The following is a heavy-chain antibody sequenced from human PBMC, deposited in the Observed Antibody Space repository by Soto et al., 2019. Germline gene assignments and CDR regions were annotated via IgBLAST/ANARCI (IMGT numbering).Heavy chain of an antibody. J-gene: IGHJ3*02. CDR3: AKDLCSSTSCYAFDI. D-gene: IGHD2-2*01. V-gene: IGHV4-59*08. Sequence: SETLSLTCTVSGGSISSYYWSWIRQPPGKGLEWIGYIYYSGSTNYNPSLKSRVTISVDTSKNQFSLKLSSVTAADTAVYYCAKDLCSSTSCYAFDIWGQGTMVTVSS. CDR2: IYYSGST. CDR1: GGSISSYY.